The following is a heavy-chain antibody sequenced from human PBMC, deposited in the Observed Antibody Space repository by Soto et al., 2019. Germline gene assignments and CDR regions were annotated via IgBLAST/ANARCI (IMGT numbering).Heavy chain of an antibody. CDR3: ARDGGRHSGGLDY. V-gene: IGHV1-69*01. CDR2: IIPIFGTA. D-gene: IGHD1-26*01. Sequence: QVQLVQSGAEVKKHGSSVKVSCKASGGTFSSYSINWVRQAPGQGLEWMGEIIPIFGTANYAQKFQGRVTITADESTSTAYMELSSLRSEDTAVYYCARDGGRHSGGLDYWGQGTLVTVSS. CDR1: GGTFSSYS. J-gene: IGHJ4*02.